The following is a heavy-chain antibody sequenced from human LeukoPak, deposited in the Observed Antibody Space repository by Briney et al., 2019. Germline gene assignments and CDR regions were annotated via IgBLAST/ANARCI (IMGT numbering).Heavy chain of an antibody. CDR1: GYTFTSYG. CDR2: ISAYNGNT. Sequence: ASVKVSCKASGYTFTSYGISWVRQAPGPGLEWMGWISAYNGNTNYAQKLQGRVTMPTDTSTSKASMLPRSPRSADTSAWYVARVLPLHYVWGSYHSWGQGTLVTVSS. D-gene: IGHD3-16*02. J-gene: IGHJ4*02. CDR3: ARVLPLHYVWGSYHS. V-gene: IGHV1-18*01.